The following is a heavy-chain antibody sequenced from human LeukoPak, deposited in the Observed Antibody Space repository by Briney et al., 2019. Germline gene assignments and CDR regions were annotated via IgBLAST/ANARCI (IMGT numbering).Heavy chain of an antibody. CDR3: AKDGRGSGYFPDY. D-gene: IGHD3-22*01. J-gene: IGHJ4*02. Sequence: GGSLRLSCAASGFTFSSHGMNWVRQAPGKGLEWVSGISPSGGITYYIDSVKGRFTISRDNSKNTVSLQMNSLRAEDTAVYYCAKDGRGSGYFPDYWGQGTLVTVSS. CDR1: GFTFSSHG. CDR2: ISPSGGIT. V-gene: IGHV3-23*01.